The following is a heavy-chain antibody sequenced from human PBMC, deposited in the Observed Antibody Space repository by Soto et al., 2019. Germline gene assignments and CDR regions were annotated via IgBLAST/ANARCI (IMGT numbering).Heavy chain of an antibody. V-gene: IGHV3-21*01. CDR3: ARSTFLIPIFGVVTLNWFDP. D-gene: IGHD3-3*01. J-gene: IGHJ5*02. Sequence: GGSLRLSCAASGFTFSSYSMNWVRQAPGKGLEWVSSISSSSSYIYYADSVKGRFTISRDNAKNSLYLQMNRLRAEDTAVYYCARSTFLIPIFGVVTLNWFDPWGQGTLVTVYS. CDR2: ISSSSSYI. CDR1: GFTFSSYS.